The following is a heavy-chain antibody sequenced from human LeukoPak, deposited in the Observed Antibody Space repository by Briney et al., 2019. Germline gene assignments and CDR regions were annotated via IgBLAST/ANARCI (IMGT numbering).Heavy chain of an antibody. CDR2: ISYDGSNK. D-gene: IGHD3-16*01. V-gene: IGHV3-30*18. CDR1: GFTFSSYW. J-gene: IGHJ4*02. Sequence: GGSLRLSCAASGFTFSSYWMSWVRQAPGKGLEWVAVISYDGSNKYYADSVKGRFTISRDNSKNTLYLQMNSLRAEDTAVYYCAKDRYDYVIYYFDYWGQGTLVTVSS. CDR3: AKDRYDYVIYYFDY.